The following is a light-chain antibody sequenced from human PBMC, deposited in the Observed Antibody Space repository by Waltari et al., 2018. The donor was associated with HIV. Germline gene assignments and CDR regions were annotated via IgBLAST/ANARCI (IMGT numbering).Light chain of an antibody. CDR3: QQLNSYPFT. V-gene: IGKV1-9*01. CDR1: KGISSS. CDR2: AAS. Sequence: DIQLTQSPSFLSASVGDRVTITCRASKGISSSLAWYQQKPGKAPKLLIYAASTLHSGVPSRFSGSGSGTEFTLTISSLQPEDFVTYSCQQLNSYPFTFGPGTKVDIK. J-gene: IGKJ3*01.